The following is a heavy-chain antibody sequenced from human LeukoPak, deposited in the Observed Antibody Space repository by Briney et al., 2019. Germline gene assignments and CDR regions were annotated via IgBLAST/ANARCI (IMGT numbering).Heavy chain of an antibody. CDR3: ARPYTSRPGDYGMDV. D-gene: IGHD6-13*01. V-gene: IGHV3-21*01. CDR1: GFSFSSYS. J-gene: IGHJ6*04. Sequence: GGSLRLSCADSGFSFSSYSMNWARQAPGKGLEWVSSFSSTSTYIYYADSVKGRFTISRDNSKNSLYLQMNSLRAEDTAVHYCARPYTSRPGDYGMDVWGKGTTVTVSS. CDR2: FSSTSTYI.